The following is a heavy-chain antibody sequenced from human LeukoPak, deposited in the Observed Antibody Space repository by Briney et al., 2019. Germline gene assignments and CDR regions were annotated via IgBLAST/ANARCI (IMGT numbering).Heavy chain of an antibody. D-gene: IGHD4-23*01. CDR1: GFTFSSYS. CDR2: ISSSSSTI. CDR3: ARESVEHLFDY. Sequence: GGSLRLSCAASGFTFSSYSMNWVRQAPGKGLEWVSYISSSSSTIYYADSVKGRFTVSRDNSKNTLYLQMSSLRAEDTAVYYCARESVEHLFDYWGQGTLVTVSS. V-gene: IGHV3-48*01. J-gene: IGHJ4*02.